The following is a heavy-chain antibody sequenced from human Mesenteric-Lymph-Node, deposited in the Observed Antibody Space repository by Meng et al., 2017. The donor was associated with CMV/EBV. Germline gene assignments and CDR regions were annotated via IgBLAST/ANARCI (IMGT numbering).Heavy chain of an antibody. Sequence: ASVKVSCKSSGYTFTAYYMHWVRQAPGQGLEWMGWIKPDSGGTNYTQKFQGRVTMTRDTSINTAYMELSRLRSDDTAVYYCARDRQLVIWGQGTLVTVSS. J-gene: IGHJ4*02. CDR3: ARDRQLVI. D-gene: IGHD6-13*01. CDR1: GYTFTAYY. CDR2: IKPDSGGT. V-gene: IGHV1-2*02.